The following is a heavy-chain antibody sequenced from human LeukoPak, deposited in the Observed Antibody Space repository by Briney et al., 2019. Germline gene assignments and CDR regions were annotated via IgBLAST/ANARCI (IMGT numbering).Heavy chain of an antibody. D-gene: IGHD3-9*01. V-gene: IGHV1-18*01. CDR2: ISAYNGNT. J-gene: IGHJ6*03. CDR3: ARGRSEYDILTNLYYYYYMDV. CDR1: GYTFTSYG. Sequence: GASVKVSCKASGYTFTSYGISWVRQAPGQGLEWMGWISAYNGNTNYAQKLQGRVTMTTDTSTSTAYMELRSLRSDDTAVYYCARGRSEYDILTNLYYYYYMDVWGKGTTVTVSS.